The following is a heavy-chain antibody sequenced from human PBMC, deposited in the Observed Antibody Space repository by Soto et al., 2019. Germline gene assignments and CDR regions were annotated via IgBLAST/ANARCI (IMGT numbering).Heavy chain of an antibody. CDR3: AKQRGYSSGWYGAFDI. V-gene: IGHV3-23*01. J-gene: IGHJ3*02. Sequence: EVQLLESGGGLVPPGGSLRLSCAASGFTFTSYAMSWVRQAPGKGLEGVSLISGSGGSTYYADSVKGRFTISRDDSKNAVYLQMDSMRAEDTAVYYCAKQRGYSSGWYGAFDIWGQGTMVTVSS. CDR1: GFTFTSYA. D-gene: IGHD6-19*01. CDR2: ISGSGGST.